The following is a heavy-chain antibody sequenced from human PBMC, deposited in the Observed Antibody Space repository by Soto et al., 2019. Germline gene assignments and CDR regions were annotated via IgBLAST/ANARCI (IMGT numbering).Heavy chain of an antibody. CDR3: AKDQGNPSVDPAYGVDV. Sequence: PGGSLRLSCAASGFTFSSYAMSWVRQAPGKGLEWVSAISGSGGSTYYADSVKGRFTISRDNSKNTLYLQMDSLRAEDTAVYYRAKDQGNPSVDPAYGVDVWGQVTTVTVS. D-gene: IGHD1-1*01. CDR1: GFTFSSYA. CDR2: ISGSGGST. V-gene: IGHV3-23*01. J-gene: IGHJ6*02.